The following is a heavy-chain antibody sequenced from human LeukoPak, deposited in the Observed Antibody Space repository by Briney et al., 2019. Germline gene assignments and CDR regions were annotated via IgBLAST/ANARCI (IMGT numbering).Heavy chain of an antibody. Sequence: GGSLRLSCAASGFTFSSYSMNWVRQAPGKGLEWVSSISSSSGYIFDADSVKGRFTIPRDNAKNSLYLSMNSLRAEDTAVYYCARDLAYDFWSGYPGWFDPWGQGTLVTVSS. CDR1: GFTFSSYS. CDR2: ISSSSGYI. D-gene: IGHD3-3*01. CDR3: ARDLAYDFWSGYPGWFDP. V-gene: IGHV3-21*01. J-gene: IGHJ5*02.